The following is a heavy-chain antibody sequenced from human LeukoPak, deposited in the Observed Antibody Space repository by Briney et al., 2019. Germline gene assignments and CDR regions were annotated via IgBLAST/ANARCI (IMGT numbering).Heavy chain of an antibody. CDR2: IKQDGSEK. CDR1: GFSFSSYS. CDR3: ARAQRGAFDL. Sequence: GGSLRLSCAASGFSFSSYSMNWVRQAPGKGLEWVANIKQDGSEKYYVDSVKGRFTISRDNAKNSLYLQMNSLRAEDTAVYYCARAQRGAFDLWGQGTMVTVSS. V-gene: IGHV3-7*01. D-gene: IGHD5-12*01. J-gene: IGHJ3*01.